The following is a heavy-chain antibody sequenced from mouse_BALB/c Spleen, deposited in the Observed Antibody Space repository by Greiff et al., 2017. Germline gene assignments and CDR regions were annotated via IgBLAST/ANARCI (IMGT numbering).Heavy chain of an antibody. D-gene: IGHD2-4*01. Sequence: VKLMESGAELARPGASVKLSCKASGYTFTSYWMQWVKQRPGQGLEWIGAIYPGDGDTRYTQKFKGKATLTADKSSSTAYMQLSSLASEDSAVYYCARGNYEYSHAMDYWGQGTSVTVSS. J-gene: IGHJ4*01. V-gene: IGHV1-87*01. CDR3: ARGNYEYSHAMDY. CDR1: GYTFTSYW. CDR2: IYPGDGDT.